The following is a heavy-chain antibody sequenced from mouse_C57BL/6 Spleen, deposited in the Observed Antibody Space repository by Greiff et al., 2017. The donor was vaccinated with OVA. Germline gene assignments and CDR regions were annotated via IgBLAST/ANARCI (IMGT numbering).Heavy chain of an antibody. Sequence: QVQLKQSGAELARPGASVKLSCKASGYTFTSYGISWVKQRTGQGLEWIGEIYPRSGNTYYNEKFKGKATLTADKSSSTAYMELRSLTSEDSAVYFGARSHYYGSISYAMDYWGQGTSVTVSS. CDR3: ARSHYYGSISYAMDY. CDR1: GYTFTSYG. V-gene: IGHV1-81*01. CDR2: IYPRSGNT. D-gene: IGHD1-1*01. J-gene: IGHJ4*01.